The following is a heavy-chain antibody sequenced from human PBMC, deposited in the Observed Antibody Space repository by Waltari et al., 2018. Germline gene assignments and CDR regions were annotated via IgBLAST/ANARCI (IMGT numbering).Heavy chain of an antibody. CDR1: VGSISGFY. J-gene: IGHJ5*02. Sequence: QVQLQESGPSLLKPSETLSLICTVSVGSISGFYWSWVRQPPGKGLDWIGYLYYTGSTNFTPSLKSRVTMSVDTSKNQFSLKLSSVTAADTAFYYCARGGGGDWEWFDPWGQGTLVTVSS. V-gene: IGHV4-59*01. CDR3: ARGGGGDWEWFDP. D-gene: IGHD2-21*02. CDR2: LYYTGST.